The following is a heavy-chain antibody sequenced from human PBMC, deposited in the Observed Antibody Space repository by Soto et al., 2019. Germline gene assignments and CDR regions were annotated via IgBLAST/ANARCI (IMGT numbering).Heavy chain of an antibody. CDR1: GYNFNTYD. D-gene: IGHD1-20*01. CDR3: ARDITQGYDY. Sequence: QVQLVQSGAEVEKPGASVKVSCQASGYNFNTYDINWVRQATGQGLEWMGWMSPSSGNTGYAQKFQGRVTMTRDTSVNTAYMELNSLTSDDTAVYYCARDITQGYDYWGQGTPVTVSS. V-gene: IGHV1-8*02. J-gene: IGHJ4*02. CDR2: MSPSSGNT.